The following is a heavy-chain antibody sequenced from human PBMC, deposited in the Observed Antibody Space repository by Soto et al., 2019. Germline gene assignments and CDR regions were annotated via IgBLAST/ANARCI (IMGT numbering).Heavy chain of an antibody. V-gene: IGHV3-23*01. J-gene: IGHJ4*02. D-gene: IGHD2-15*01. CDR3: VKGSASVRPYFFDY. CDR1: GFTFRSYA. CDR2: ISGAGGYS. Sequence: PGGSLRLSCAASGFTFRSYAMSWVRQAPGGRMGWVSAISGAGGYSYSADSVKGRFTISRDNSANTLYLQMNSLRADDTAVYYCVKGSASVRPYFFDYWGQGTVVTVSS.